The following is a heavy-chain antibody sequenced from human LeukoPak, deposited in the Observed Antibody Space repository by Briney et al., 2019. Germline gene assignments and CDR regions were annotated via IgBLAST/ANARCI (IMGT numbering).Heavy chain of an antibody. CDR2: IYTSGST. Sequence: SQTLSLTCTASGGSISSGSYYWNWIRQPAGKGLEWIGRIYTSGSTNYNPSLKSRVIISVDTSKNQFSLKLSSVTAADTAVYYCARDLHGDWFDPWGQGTLVTVSS. CDR1: GGSISSGSYY. CDR3: ARDLHGDWFDP. D-gene: IGHD3-3*01. J-gene: IGHJ5*02. V-gene: IGHV4-61*02.